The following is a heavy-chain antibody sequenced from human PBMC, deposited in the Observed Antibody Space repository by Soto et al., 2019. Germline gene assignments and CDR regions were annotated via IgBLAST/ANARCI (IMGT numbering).Heavy chain of an antibody. CDR2: IYYSGST. D-gene: IGHD3-3*01. V-gene: IGHV4-59*01. J-gene: IGHJ6*02. Sequence: SETLSLTCTVSGGSISSYYWSWIRQPPGKGLEWIGYIYYSGSTNYNPSLKSRVTISVDTSKNQFSLKLSSVTAADTAVYYCARAGRGEIDDFWSGYNPYYYYGMDVWGQGTTVTVSS. CDR1: GGSISSYY. CDR3: ARAGRGEIDDFWSGYNPYYYYGMDV.